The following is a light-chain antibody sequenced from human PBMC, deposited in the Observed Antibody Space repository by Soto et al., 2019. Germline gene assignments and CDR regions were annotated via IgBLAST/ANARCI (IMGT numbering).Light chain of an antibody. CDR1: QSVSSSY. Sequence: EIVLTQSPGTLSLSPWERATLSCRASQSVSSSYLAWYQQKPGQAPRLLIYGASSRATGIPDRFSGIGSGTDFTLTISRLETEDFAVYYCQQYGSSPIFPFGPGTKVDIK. V-gene: IGKV3-20*01. CDR2: GAS. J-gene: IGKJ3*01. CDR3: QQYGSSPIFP.